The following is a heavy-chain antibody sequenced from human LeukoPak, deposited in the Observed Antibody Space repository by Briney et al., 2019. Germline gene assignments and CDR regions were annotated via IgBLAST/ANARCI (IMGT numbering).Heavy chain of an antibody. CDR3: ARGLDDSSGYYYDAVDY. CDR2: IYYSGST. CDR1: GGSISSSSYC. Sequence: PSETLSLTCTVSGGSISSSSYCWGWLRQPPGKGREWIGSIYYSGSTYYNPSLKSRVTISVDTSKNQFSLKLSSVTAADTAVYYCARGLDDSSGYYYDAVDYWGQGTLVTVSS. V-gene: IGHV4-39*07. J-gene: IGHJ4*02. D-gene: IGHD3-22*01.